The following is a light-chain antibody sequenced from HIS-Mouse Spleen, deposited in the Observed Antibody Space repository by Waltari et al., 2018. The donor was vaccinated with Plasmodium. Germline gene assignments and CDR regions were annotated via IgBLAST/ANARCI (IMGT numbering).Light chain of an antibody. Sequence: EIVLTQSPGTLSLSPGERATLPCGASQSVSSSYLAWYQQKPGQAPRLLIDGASSRATGIPVRFSGSGSGTDFTLTISRLEPEDVAVYYCQQYCSSPYTFGQGTKLEIK. CDR2: GAS. CDR3: QQYCSSPYT. V-gene: IGKV3-20*01. CDR1: QSVSSSY. J-gene: IGKJ2*01.